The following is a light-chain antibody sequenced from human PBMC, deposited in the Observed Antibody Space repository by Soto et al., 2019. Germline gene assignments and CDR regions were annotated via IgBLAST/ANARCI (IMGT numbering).Light chain of an antibody. J-gene: IGLJ7*01. V-gene: IGLV2-14*01. CDR3: SPYTSSSTVV. Sequence: QSALTQPASVSGSPGQSIAISCTGTNSDVGSYNYVSWYQQHPGKAPKLMIYDVSNRPSGVSNRFSGSKSGNTASLTISGLQAEDEADYYCSPYTSSSTVVFGGGTQLTVL. CDR2: DVS. CDR1: NSDVGSYNY.